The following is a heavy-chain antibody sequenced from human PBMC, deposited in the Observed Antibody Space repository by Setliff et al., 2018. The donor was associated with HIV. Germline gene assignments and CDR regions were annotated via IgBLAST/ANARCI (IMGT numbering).Heavy chain of an antibody. CDR1: GDSVTTSSW. Sequence: SETLSLTCAVSGDSVTTSSWWSWVRQSPGKGLEWIGEIYRSGSTNYNPSLKSRVTISLDKSKNQFSLKVNSVTAADTAVYYCARQPLYNDYDWRSYYFDYWGQGSLVTVSS. V-gene: IGHV4-4*02. J-gene: IGHJ4*02. D-gene: IGHD5-12*01. CDR2: IYRSGST. CDR3: ARQPLYNDYDWRSYYFDY.